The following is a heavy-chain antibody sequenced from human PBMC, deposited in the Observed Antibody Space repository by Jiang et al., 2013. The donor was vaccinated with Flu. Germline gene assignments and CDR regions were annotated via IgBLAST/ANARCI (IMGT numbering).Heavy chain of an antibody. V-gene: IGHV5-10-1*01. D-gene: IGHD5-18*01. J-gene: IGHJ4*02. CDR2: IDPSDSYT. CDR3: ARQYTYGPAASY. Sequence: RIDPSDSYTNYSPSFQGHVTISADKSISTAYLQWSSLKASDTAMYYCARQYTYGPAASYWGQGTLVTVSS.